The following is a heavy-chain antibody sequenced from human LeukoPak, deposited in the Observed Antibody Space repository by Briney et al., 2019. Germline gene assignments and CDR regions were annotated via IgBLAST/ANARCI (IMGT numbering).Heavy chain of an antibody. CDR3: ASSGWYGGVDY. J-gene: IGHJ4*02. Sequence: ASVKVSCKASGYTFTSYAMNWVRQAPGQGLEWMGIINPSGGSTSYAQKFQGRVTMTRDTSTSTVYMELSSLRSEDTAVYYCASSGWYGGVDYWGQGTLVTVSS. CDR1: GYTFTSYA. D-gene: IGHD6-19*01. CDR2: INPSGGST. V-gene: IGHV1-46*01.